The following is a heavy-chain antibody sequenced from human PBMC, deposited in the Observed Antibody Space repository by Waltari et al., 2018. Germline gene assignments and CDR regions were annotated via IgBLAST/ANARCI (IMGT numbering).Heavy chain of an antibody. D-gene: IGHD2-21*02. CDR3: ARVGGGYSLNYIFDI. V-gene: IGHV1-69*04. Sequence: QVQLVQSGAEVKKPGSSVKVSCKASGGTFSSKAITWVRQAPGQGLEWMGGIIPILRVTNYAQKFQGRLTITADDSTSTAYMELSSLTSEDTAMYYCARVGGGYSLNYIFDIWGQGTMVTVSS. CDR1: GGTFSSKA. CDR2: IIPILRVT. J-gene: IGHJ3*02.